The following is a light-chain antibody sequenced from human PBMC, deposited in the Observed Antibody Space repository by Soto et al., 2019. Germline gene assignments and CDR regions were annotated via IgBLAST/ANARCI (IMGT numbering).Light chain of an antibody. J-gene: IGKJ3*01. CDR2: AAS. V-gene: IGKV1-27*01. CDR3: QQYNSAPFT. CDR1: QGISNY. Sequence: DIQMTQSPSSLSASVGDRVTITCRASQGISNYLAWYQQKPGKVPKLLIYAASTLQSGVPSRFSGSGYGTDFTLTISSLQPEDVATYYWQQYNSAPFTFGPGTKVDIK.